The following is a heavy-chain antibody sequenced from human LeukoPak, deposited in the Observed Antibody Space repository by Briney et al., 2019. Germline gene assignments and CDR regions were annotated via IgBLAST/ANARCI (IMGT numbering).Heavy chain of an antibody. CDR2: IIPIFGTA. V-gene: IGHV1-69*06. CDR1: GGIFSSYA. Sequence: ASVKVSCKASGGIFSSYAISWVRQAPGQGLEWMGGIIPIFGTANYAQKFQGRVTITADKSTSTAYMELSSLRSEDTAVYYCARARYDILTGYYNGYYFDYWGQGTLVTVSS. CDR3: ARARYDILTGYYNGYYFDY. J-gene: IGHJ4*02. D-gene: IGHD3-9*01.